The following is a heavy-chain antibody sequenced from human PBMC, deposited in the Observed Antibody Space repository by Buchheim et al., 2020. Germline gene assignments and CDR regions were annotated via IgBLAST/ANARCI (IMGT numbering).Heavy chain of an antibody. CDR1: GYSISSGYY. Sequence: QVQLQESGPGLVKPSETLSLTCTVSGYSISSGYYWGWIRQPPGKGLEWIGSIYHSGITYYNPSLKSRVSISVDTSKNPSSPRLSSVTAADTAVFYCARASSSWFQLFDYWGQGTL. CDR3: ARASSSWFQLFDY. V-gene: IGHV4-38-2*02. D-gene: IGHD6-13*01. J-gene: IGHJ4*02. CDR2: IYHSGIT.